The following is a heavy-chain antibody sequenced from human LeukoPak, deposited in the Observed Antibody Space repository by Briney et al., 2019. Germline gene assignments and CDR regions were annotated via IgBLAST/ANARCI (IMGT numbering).Heavy chain of an antibody. CDR3: AKLAGYCSGGSCHKHFDY. CDR1: GFTLSSYG. J-gene: IGHJ4*02. CDR2: ISYDGSNK. Sequence: PGRSLRLSCAASGFTLSSYGMHWVRQAPGKGLEWVAVISYDGSNKYYADSVKGRFTISRDNSKNTLYLQMNSLRAEDTAVYYCAKLAGYCSGGSCHKHFDYWGQGTLVTVSS. D-gene: IGHD2-15*01. V-gene: IGHV3-30*18.